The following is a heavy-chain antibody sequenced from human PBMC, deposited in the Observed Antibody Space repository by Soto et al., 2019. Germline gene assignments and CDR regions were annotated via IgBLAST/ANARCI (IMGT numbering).Heavy chain of an antibody. V-gene: IGHV1-69*13. CDR3: ARCPYYDFWSGYSMDYYYYGMDV. CDR1: GGTFSSYA. CDR2: IIPIFGTA. D-gene: IGHD3-3*01. Sequence: SVKVSCKASGGTFSSYAISWVRQAPGQGLEWMGGIIPIFGTANYAQKFQGRVTITADESTSTAYMELSSLRSEDTAVYYCARCPYYDFWSGYSMDYYYYGMDVWGQGTTVTVSS. J-gene: IGHJ6*02.